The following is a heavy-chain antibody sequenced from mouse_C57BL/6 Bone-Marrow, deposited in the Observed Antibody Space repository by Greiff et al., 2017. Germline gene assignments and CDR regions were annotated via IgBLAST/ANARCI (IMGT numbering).Heavy chain of an antibody. D-gene: IGHD4-1*01. Sequence: EVKVVESGGGLVKPGGSLKLSCAASGFTFSSYAMSWVRQTPDKRLEWVATISDGGSYTYYPDNVKGRFTISRDNAKNNLYLQMSHLKSEDTAMYYCARDRDWDVWFAYWGQGTVVTVSA. CDR3: ARDRDWDVWFAY. V-gene: IGHV5-4*01. CDR2: ISDGGSYT. J-gene: IGHJ3*01. CDR1: GFTFSSYA.